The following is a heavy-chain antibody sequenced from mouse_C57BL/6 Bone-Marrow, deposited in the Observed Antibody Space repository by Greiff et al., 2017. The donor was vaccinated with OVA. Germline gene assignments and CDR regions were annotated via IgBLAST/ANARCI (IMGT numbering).Heavy chain of an antibody. V-gene: IGHV1-69*01. CDR3: ARWGYYGSSYEWYFDV. Sequence: QVQLQQPGAELVMPGASVKLSCKASGYTFTSYWMHWVKQRPGQGLEWIGEIDPSDSYTNYNQKFKGKSTLTVDKSSSTAYMQLSSLTSEDSAVYYCARWGYYGSSYEWYFDVWGTGTTVTVSS. J-gene: IGHJ1*03. CDR2: IDPSDSYT. CDR1: GYTFTSYW. D-gene: IGHD1-1*01.